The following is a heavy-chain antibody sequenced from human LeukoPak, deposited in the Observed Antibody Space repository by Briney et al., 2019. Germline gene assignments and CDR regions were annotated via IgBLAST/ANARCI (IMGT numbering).Heavy chain of an antibody. Sequence: ASVKVSCKASGYTFTSYAMHWVRQAPGQRLEWMGWINAGNGNTKYSQKFQGRVTITRDTSASTAYMELNSLSSEDTAVYYCARVPLSDPSGHYYPHWGQGTLVTVSS. CDR2: INAGNGNT. J-gene: IGHJ1*01. CDR1: GYTFTSYA. D-gene: IGHD3-22*01. V-gene: IGHV1-3*01. CDR3: ARVPLSDPSGHYYPH.